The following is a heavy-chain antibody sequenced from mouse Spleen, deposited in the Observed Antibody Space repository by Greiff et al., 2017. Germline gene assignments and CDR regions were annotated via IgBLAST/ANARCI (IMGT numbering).Heavy chain of an antibody. Sequence: VQRVESGAELVKPGASVKISCKASGYAFSSYWMNWVKQRPGKGLEWIGQIYPGDGDTNYNGKFKGKATLTADKSSSTAYMQLSSLTSEDSAVYFCARELGRKYFDYWGQGTTLTVSS. CDR2: IYPGDGDT. D-gene: IGHD4-1*01. V-gene: IGHV1-80*01. J-gene: IGHJ2*01. CDR1: GYAFSSYW. CDR3: ARELGRKYFDY.